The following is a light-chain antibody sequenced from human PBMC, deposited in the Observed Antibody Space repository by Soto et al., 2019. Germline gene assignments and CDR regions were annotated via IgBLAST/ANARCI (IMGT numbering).Light chain of an antibody. J-gene: IGKJ1*01. CDR2: GAS. CDR1: QSVSSSY. V-gene: IGKV3-20*01. CDR3: QHYGSSPRA. Sequence: EIVLTQSPGTLSLSPGERATISCRASQSVSSSYLAWYQQKPGQAPRLLIYGASSRATGIPDRFSGSGSGTDFTLTISRLEPEDFAVYYCQHYGSSPRAFGQGTKVDIK.